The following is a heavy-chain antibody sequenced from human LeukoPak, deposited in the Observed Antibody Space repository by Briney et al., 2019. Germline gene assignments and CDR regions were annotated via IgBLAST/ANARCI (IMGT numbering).Heavy chain of an antibody. J-gene: IGHJ6*03. D-gene: IGHD6-13*01. CDR2: ISYDGSNK. CDR1: GFPFSRHG. CDR3: AKSTVGCGSNCGSYYYSMDV. V-gene: IGHV3-30*18. Sequence: PGGSLRLSCAASGFPFSRHGMHWVRQVPGKGLEWLAVISYDGSNKAYADSVKGRFTISRDNSNNTLHLQMTSLRAEDTAVYHCAKSTVGCGSNCGSYYYSMDVWGKGTTVTVSS.